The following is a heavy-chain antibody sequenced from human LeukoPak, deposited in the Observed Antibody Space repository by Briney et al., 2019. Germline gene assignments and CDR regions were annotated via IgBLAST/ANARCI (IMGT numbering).Heavy chain of an antibody. J-gene: IGHJ4*02. CDR1: GFTFSNYW. CDR3: AREILAPGKTHDY. Sequence: PGGSLRLSCAASGFTFSNYWMHWVRQAPGKGLVWVSRINDDGSATFYADSVKGRFTISRDNAKNTLFLQINRLRAEDTAVYYCAREILAPGKTHDYWGQGTLVTVSS. CDR2: INDDGSAT. V-gene: IGHV3-74*01.